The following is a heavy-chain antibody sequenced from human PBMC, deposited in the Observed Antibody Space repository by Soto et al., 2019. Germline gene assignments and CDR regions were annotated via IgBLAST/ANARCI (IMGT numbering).Heavy chain of an antibody. V-gene: IGHV4-34*01. D-gene: IGHD3-10*01. J-gene: IGHJ6*02. CDR1: CGSFMEYY. CDR3: ARDIITVIGGEIYYYFGMDV. CDR2: INQSGTT. Sequence: PSETLSLTCAFNCGSFMEYYWSWLRQPPGKGLEWIGEINQSGTTHYNPSLKRRINISIDTSKNQFSLNLTSVTAADTATYYCARDIITVIGGEIYYYFGMDVWGQGTTVTVSS.